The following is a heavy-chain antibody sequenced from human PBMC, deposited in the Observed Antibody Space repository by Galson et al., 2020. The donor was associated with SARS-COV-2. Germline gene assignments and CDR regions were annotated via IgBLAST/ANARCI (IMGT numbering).Heavy chain of an antibody. CDR2: IRSSGRT. J-gene: IGHJ3*02. CDR3: ARHSKYDRDGYQDAFDS. D-gene: IGHD3-22*01. V-gene: IGHV4-59*08. Sequence: SETLSLTCTISGSMSDYYWSWIRQSPGRGLEWIAYIRSSGRTNYNASLKRRITISVDTSRNQFYLRMTSMTAADTALYYWARHSKYDRDGYQDAFDSWVQGTVVTVSS. CDR1: GSMSDYY.